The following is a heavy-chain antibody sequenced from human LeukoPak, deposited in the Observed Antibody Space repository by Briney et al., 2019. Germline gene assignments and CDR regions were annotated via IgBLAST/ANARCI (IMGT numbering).Heavy chain of an antibody. J-gene: IGHJ5*02. CDR2: INPNSGGT. V-gene: IGHV1-2*02. CDR1: GYTFTGYY. CDR3: ARVFGHTAMVYFADP. D-gene: IGHD5-18*01. Sequence: AASVKVSCKASGYTFTGYYIHWVRQAPGQGLEWMGWINPNSGGTNYAQKFQGRVTMTRDTSISTAYMELSRLRSDDTAVYYCARVFGHTAMVYFADPWGQGTLVTVSS.